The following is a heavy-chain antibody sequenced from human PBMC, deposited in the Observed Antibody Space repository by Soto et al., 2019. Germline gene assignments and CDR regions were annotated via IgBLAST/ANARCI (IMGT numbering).Heavy chain of an antibody. CDR3: ARRAGAAADDAFDI. CDR2: IIPILGIA. Sequence: ASVKVSCKASGGTFSSYAISWVRQAPGQGLEWMGRIIPILGIANYAQKFQGRVTITADKSTSTAYMELSSLRSEDTAVYYCARRAGAAADDAFDIWGQGTMVTVSS. V-gene: IGHV1-69*04. D-gene: IGHD6-13*01. CDR1: GGTFSSYA. J-gene: IGHJ3*02.